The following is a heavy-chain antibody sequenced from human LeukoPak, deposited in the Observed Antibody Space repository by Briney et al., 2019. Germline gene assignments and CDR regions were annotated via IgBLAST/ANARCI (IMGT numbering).Heavy chain of an antibody. V-gene: IGHV1-18*01. Sequence: ASVKVSCKASGYTFTSYGISWVRQAPGQGLEWMGWISAYNGNTNYAQKLQGRVTMTTDTSTSTAYMKLRSLRSDDTAVYYCARLQLLQAYYYYYYMDVWGKGTTVTVSS. CDR2: ISAYNGNT. J-gene: IGHJ6*03. D-gene: IGHD2-2*01. CDR1: GYTFTSYG. CDR3: ARLQLLQAYYYYYYMDV.